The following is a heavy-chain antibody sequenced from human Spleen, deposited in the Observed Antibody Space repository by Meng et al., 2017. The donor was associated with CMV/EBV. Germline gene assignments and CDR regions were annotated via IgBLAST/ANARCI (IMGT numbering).Heavy chain of an antibody. J-gene: IGHJ4*02. V-gene: IGHV3-30*07. Sequence: QVQVVQSGAEVKKPGSSVKVSCKASGGTFSSYAISWVRQAPGQGLEWMAVISYDGSNKYYADSVKGRFTISRDNAKNSLYLQMNSLRAEDTAVYYCARVKDWTDDYWGQGTLVTVSS. D-gene: IGHD3/OR15-3a*01. CDR1: GGTFSSYA. CDR2: ISYDGSNK. CDR3: ARVKDWTDDY.